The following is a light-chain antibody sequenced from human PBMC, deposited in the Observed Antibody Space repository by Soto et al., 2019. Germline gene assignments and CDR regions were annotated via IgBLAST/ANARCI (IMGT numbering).Light chain of an antibody. V-gene: IGKV1-39*01. J-gene: IGKJ4*01. Sequence: DLQMTQSPSSLSASVGDRVTITCRASQSITNYLNWYQHQPGKAPKVLIYAASSLQSGVPSRISGSGSGTDFTLTISSLQPEDSATYYCQQGYSTPLTFGGGTKVEIK. CDR2: AAS. CDR3: QQGYSTPLT. CDR1: QSITNY.